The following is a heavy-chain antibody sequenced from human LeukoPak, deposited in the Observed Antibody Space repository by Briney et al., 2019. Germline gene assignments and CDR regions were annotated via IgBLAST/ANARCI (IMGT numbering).Heavy chain of an antibody. J-gene: IGHJ4*02. CDR3: ARRITIVRGSYYLDY. D-gene: IGHD3-10*01. CDR1: GYSFTNYW. CDR2: IYPPDSDT. V-gene: IGHV5-51*01. Sequence: PGESLKISCKGSGYSFTNYWIGWVRQMPGKGLEWMGIIYPPDSDTRYSPSFQGQVTISADKSISTAYLQWSSLKASDTAMYYCARRITIVRGSYYLDYWGQGTLVTVFS.